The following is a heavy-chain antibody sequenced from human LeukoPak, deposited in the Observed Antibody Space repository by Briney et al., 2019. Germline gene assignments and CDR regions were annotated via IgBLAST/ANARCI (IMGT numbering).Heavy chain of an antibody. CDR1: GFRFSSYA. J-gene: IGHJ4*02. CDR2: ISYDGSNK. D-gene: IGHD6-6*01. CDR3: ARARKEFSSSSASYFDY. Sequence: PGGSLRLSFAASGFRFSSYAMHWVRQAPGKGLEWVAVISYDGSNKYYADSERGRFTISRDNSKNTLYLQMNSLRAEDTAVYYCARARKEFSSSSASYFDYWGQGTLVTVSS. V-gene: IGHV3-30*14.